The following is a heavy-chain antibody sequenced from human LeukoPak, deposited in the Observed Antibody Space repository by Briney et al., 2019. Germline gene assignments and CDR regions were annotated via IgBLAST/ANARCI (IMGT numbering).Heavy chain of an antibody. CDR3: ARDSGYDYWYFDY. J-gene: IGHJ4*02. Sequence: SETLPLTCTVSGGSISSSSYYWGWIRQPPGKGLEWIGSIYYSGSTYYNPSLKSRVTISVDTSKSQFSLKLSSVTAADTAVYYCARDSGYDYWYFDYWGQGTLVTVSS. CDR1: GGSISSSSYY. CDR2: IYYSGST. V-gene: IGHV4-39*02. D-gene: IGHD5-12*01.